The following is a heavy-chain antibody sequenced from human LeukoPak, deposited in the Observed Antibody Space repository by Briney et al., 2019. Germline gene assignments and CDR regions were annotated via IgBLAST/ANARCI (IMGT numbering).Heavy chain of an antibody. CDR1: GFSFRSYW. D-gene: IGHD4-17*01. CDR3: TRGPYGDYDY. V-gene: IGHV3-74*01. Sequence: GGSLRLSCVASGFSFRSYWMHWVRQAPGKGLVWVSRINADGSGTTYADSVSGRFTISRDNARNTLYLQMNSLRAEDTAVYYCTRGPYGDYDYWGQETLVTVSS. J-gene: IGHJ4*02. CDR2: INADGSGT.